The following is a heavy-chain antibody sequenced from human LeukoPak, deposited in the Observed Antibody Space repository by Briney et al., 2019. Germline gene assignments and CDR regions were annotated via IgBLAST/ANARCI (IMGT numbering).Heavy chain of an antibody. CDR2: IKQDGSEK. CDR1: GFTFSSYW. Sequence: GGSLRLSCAASGFTFSSYWMSWVRQAPGKGLEWVANIKQDGSEKYYVDSVKGQFTISRDNAKNSLYLQMNSLRAEDTAVYYCARAGSGYYYFDAFDIWGQGTMVTVSS. D-gene: IGHD3-22*01. CDR3: ARAGSGYYYFDAFDI. V-gene: IGHV3-7*01. J-gene: IGHJ3*02.